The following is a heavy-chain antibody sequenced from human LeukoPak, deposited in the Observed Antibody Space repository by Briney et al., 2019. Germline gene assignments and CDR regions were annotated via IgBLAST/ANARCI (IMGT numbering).Heavy chain of an antibody. Sequence: SETLSLTCTVSGGSISSYYWSWIRQPPGKGLEWIGYIHYSGSTNYNPSLKSRVTISVDTSKNQFSLKLSSVTAADTAVYYCAVGRDGYNYPPEGHYYYYYYMDVWGKGTTVTVSS. V-gene: IGHV4-59*01. CDR1: GGSISSYY. CDR3: AVGRDGYNYPPEGHYYYYYYMDV. CDR2: IHYSGST. J-gene: IGHJ6*03. D-gene: IGHD5-24*01.